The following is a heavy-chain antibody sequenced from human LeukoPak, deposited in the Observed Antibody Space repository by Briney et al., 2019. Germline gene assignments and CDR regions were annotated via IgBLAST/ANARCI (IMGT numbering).Heavy chain of an antibody. CDR3: ARGGNRFGGFYFDY. D-gene: IGHD3-10*01. Sequence: SQTLSLTCTVSADSLSSGGHYWAWIRQFPGKGLESIGFIHHSGRSRHNPSLKDRVAISVDTSRKQFALELSSVTAADTAMYYCARGGNRFGGFYFDYWGQGIQVIVSS. CDR1: ADSLSSGGHY. J-gene: IGHJ4*02. CDR2: IHHSGRS. V-gene: IGHV4-31*03.